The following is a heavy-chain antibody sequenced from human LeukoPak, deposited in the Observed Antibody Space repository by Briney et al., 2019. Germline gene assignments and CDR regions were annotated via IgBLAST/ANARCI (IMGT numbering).Heavy chain of an antibody. Sequence: GGSLRLSCAASGFTFSSYEMNWVRQAPGKGLEWVSYISSSGSTIYYADSVKGRFTISRDNAKNSLYLQMNSLRAEDTAVYYCARDLYSYPYGYYYYGMDVWGQGTTATVSS. J-gene: IGHJ6*02. V-gene: IGHV3-48*03. CDR3: ARDLYSYPYGYYYYGMDV. CDR2: ISSSGSTI. D-gene: IGHD5-18*01. CDR1: GFTFSSYE.